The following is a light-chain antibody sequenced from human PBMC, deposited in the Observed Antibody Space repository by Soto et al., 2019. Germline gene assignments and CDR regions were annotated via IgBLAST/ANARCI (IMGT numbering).Light chain of an antibody. J-gene: IGLJ2*01. V-gene: IGLV2-11*01. CDR2: EVN. Sequence: QSALTQPRSVSGSPGQSVTISCTGTTSDVGGYNYVSWYQQYPVKAPKHIISEVNKRPSGVPDRFSGSKSGNTASLTISGLQAEDEADYYCCSYAGSYSIFGGGTKLTVL. CDR1: TSDVGGYNY. CDR3: CSYAGSYSI.